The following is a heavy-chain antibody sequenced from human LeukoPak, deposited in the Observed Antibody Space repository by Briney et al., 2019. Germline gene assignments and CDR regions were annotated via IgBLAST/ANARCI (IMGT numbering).Heavy chain of an antibody. Sequence: GGSLRLSCAPSGFTFSSYAMSWVRQAPGKGLEWVSAISGSGSSAYYADSVKGRFTISRDNSKNTLYLQMNSLRAEDTAVYYCAKSLRITIFGVVALFDYWGQGTLVTVSS. CDR3: AKSLRITIFGVVALFDY. D-gene: IGHD3-3*01. V-gene: IGHV3-23*01. CDR1: GFTFSSYA. CDR2: ISGSGSSA. J-gene: IGHJ4*02.